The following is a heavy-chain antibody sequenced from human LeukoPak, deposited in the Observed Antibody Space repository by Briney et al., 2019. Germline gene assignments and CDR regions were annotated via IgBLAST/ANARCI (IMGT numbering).Heavy chain of an antibody. CDR1: GYTFTSYD. D-gene: IGHD3-10*01. Sequence: GASVKVSCTASGYTFTSYDINWVRQAPGQGLEWMGWMNPNSGNTGYAQKFQGRVTMTRNTSISTAYMELSSLRSEDTAVYYCAYDGSGSDDAFDIWGQGTMVTVSS. CDR2: MNPNSGNT. CDR3: AYDGSGSDDAFDI. V-gene: IGHV1-8*01. J-gene: IGHJ3*02.